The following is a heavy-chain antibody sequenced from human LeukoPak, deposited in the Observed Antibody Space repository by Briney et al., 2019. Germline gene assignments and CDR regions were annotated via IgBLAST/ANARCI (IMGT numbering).Heavy chain of an antibody. CDR3: ARGPDGGNNWFDP. Sequence: SETLSLTCTVSGYSISSGYYWGWIRQPPGKGLEWIGSIYHSGGTYYNPSLKSRVTISVDTSKNQFPLKLSSVTAADTAVYYCARGPDGGNNWFDPWGQGTLVTVSS. CDR1: GYSISSGYY. D-gene: IGHD2-15*01. J-gene: IGHJ5*02. V-gene: IGHV4-38-2*02. CDR2: IYHSGGT.